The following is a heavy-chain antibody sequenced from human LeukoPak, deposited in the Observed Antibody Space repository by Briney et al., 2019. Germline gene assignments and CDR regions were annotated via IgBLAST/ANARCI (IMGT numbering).Heavy chain of an antibody. D-gene: IGHD3-10*01. CDR2: IYSGGST. V-gene: IGHV3-53*01. CDR1: GFTVSSNY. J-gene: IGHJ4*02. Sequence: PGGSLRLSCAASGFTVSSNYMSWVRQAPGKGLEWVSVIYSGGSTYYADSVKGRFTISRDNSKNTLYLQMNSLRAEDPAVYYCAKAPMVRGVIEALDYWGQGTLVTVSS. CDR3: AKAPMVRGVIEALDY.